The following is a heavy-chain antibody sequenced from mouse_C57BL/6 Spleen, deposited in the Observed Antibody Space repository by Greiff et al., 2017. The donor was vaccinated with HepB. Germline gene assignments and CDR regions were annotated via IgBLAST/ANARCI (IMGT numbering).Heavy chain of an antibody. J-gene: IGHJ2*01. D-gene: IGHD4-1*01. CDR2: INPSSGYT. Sequence: VQLQQSGADLARPGASVTMSCKASGYPFTSYPMHWVKQRPGQGLEWIGYINPSSGYTKYNQKFKDKATLTADKASSTAYMKLSSLTSEDAAVYYWARGGNWDVGYWGQGTTLTVSS. CDR1: GYPFTSYP. CDR3: ARGGNWDVGY. V-gene: IGHV1-4*01.